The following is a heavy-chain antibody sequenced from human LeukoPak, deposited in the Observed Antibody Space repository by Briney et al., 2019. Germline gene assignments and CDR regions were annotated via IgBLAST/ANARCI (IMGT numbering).Heavy chain of an antibody. CDR1: GLSFSSYN. D-gene: IGHD5-12*01. Sequence: PGGSLRLPCVASGLSFSSYNIHWVRQAPGKGREGVAVISHDERNKHYVHSVKGRFTISRDNSKNTVYLQMNSLSAEDTAVYYCAKYLSGSFDYWGQGTLVTVSS. CDR2: ISHDERNK. J-gene: IGHJ4*02. CDR3: AKYLSGSFDY. V-gene: IGHV3-30*18.